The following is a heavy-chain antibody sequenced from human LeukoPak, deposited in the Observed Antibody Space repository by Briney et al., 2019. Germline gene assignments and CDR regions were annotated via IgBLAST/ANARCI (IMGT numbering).Heavy chain of an antibody. CDR2: IWDDGSNK. CDR1: GFTFSSYV. J-gene: IGHJ4*02. D-gene: IGHD6-19*01. CDR3: ATMASGDY. Sequence: GGSLRLSCEASGFTFSSYVMHWVRQAPGKGLEWVAVIWDDGSNKYYADSVKGRFTISRDNSKNTVYLQMNSLRVEDTAVYHCATMASGDYWGQGTLVTVSS. V-gene: IGHV3-33*01.